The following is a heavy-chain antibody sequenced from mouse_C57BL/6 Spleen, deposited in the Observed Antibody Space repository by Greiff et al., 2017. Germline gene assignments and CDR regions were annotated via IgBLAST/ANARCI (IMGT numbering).Heavy chain of an antibody. D-gene: IGHD1-1*01. J-gene: IGHJ1*03. CDR1: GYTFTDHT. CDR3: ARGKDYGSSWGYFDV. Sequence: QVQLQQSDAELVKPGASVKISCKVSGYTFTDHTIHWMKQRPEQGLEWIGYIYPRDGSTKYNEKFKGKATLTADKSSSTAYMRLNSLTSEDSAVYFCARGKDYGSSWGYFDVWGTGTTVTVSS. V-gene: IGHV1-78*01. CDR2: IYPRDGST.